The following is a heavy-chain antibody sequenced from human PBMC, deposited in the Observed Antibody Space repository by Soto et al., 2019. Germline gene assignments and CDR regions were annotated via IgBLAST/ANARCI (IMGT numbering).Heavy chain of an antibody. CDR3: ARARFSQWSQDSYGLDV. Sequence: QVHLQQWGPGLLKPSETLSLTCGVSGALPVGSLSSYCWTWTRQTPGKGLAWIVEVNHSGSPNYSPSLKCRVTMSFGTSMNQFSLNLTSVTAADTAVDDCARARFSQWSQDSYGLDVWGRGTTVAVSS. V-gene: IGHV4-34*01. CDR1: GALPVGSLSSYC. CDR2: VNHSGSP. D-gene: IGHD3-3*01. J-gene: IGHJ6*02.